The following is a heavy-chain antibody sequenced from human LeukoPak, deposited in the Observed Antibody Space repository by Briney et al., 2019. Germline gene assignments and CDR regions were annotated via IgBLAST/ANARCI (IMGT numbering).Heavy chain of an antibody. Sequence: GGSLRLSCAASGFTFSNAWMSWVRQAPGKGLEWGGRIKSKTDGGTTDYAAPVKGRFTISRDDSKNTLYLQMNSLKTEDTAVYYCTTRAAMGLGYCSGGSCYVNDYWGQGTLVTVSS. J-gene: IGHJ4*02. CDR3: TTRAAMGLGYCSGGSCYVNDY. D-gene: IGHD2-15*01. CDR1: GFTFSNAW. V-gene: IGHV3-15*01. CDR2: IKSKTDGGTT.